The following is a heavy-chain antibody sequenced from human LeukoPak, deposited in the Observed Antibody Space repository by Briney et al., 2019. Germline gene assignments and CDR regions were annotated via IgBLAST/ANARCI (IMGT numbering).Heavy chain of an antibody. CDR1: GFTFRNYG. CDR2: IWYDGSDK. CDR3: ARPYADYWYFDL. D-gene: IGHD4-17*01. Sequence: GRSLRLSCAASGFTFRNYGMRWVRQAPGKGLEWVAIIWYDGSDKYYADSVKGRFTISRDNSKNTLHLQMNSLRAEDTAVYYCARPYADYWYFDLWGRGTLVTVSS. V-gene: IGHV3-33*01. J-gene: IGHJ2*01.